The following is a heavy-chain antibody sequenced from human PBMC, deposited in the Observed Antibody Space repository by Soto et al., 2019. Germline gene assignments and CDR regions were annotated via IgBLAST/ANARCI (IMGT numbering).Heavy chain of an antibody. J-gene: IGHJ3*02. Sequence: ASVKVSCKASGYTFTSYGISWVRQAPGQGLEWMGWISAYNGNTNYAQKLQGRVTMTTDTSTSTAYMELRSLRYEDTAVYYRARARTMFGVQMGGFDMWGQGTQVTVSS. CDR3: ARARTMFGVQMGGFDM. V-gene: IGHV1-18*01. CDR1: GYTFTSYG. D-gene: IGHD3-3*01. CDR2: ISAYNGNT.